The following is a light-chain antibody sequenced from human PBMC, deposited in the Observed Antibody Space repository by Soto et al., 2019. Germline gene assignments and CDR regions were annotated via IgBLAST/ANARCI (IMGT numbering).Light chain of an antibody. Sequence: DIQMTQSPSSLSASVGDRVTITCRASQGISNYLAWYQQKPGKVPKLLIYAASTSQSGVPSRFSGSGSGTDFNLTISSLQPEDVATYYCQKYNSAARTFGHGTKVEIK. J-gene: IGKJ1*01. CDR3: QKYNSAART. V-gene: IGKV1-27*01. CDR2: AAS. CDR1: QGISNY.